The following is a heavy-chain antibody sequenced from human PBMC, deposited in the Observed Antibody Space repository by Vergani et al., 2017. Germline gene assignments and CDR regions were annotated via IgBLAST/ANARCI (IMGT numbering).Heavy chain of an antibody. CDR3: AKDLTSGAYGMDV. Sequence: QVQLVESGGGVVQPGGSLRLSCAASGFTFSSYGMHWVRQAPGKGLEWVAFIRYDGSNKYYADSVKGRFTISRDNSKNTLSLQMNSLRAEDTAVYYCAKDLTSGAYGMDVWGQGTTVTVS. CDR2: IRYDGSNK. V-gene: IGHV3-30*02. J-gene: IGHJ6*02. CDR1: GFTFSSYG. D-gene: IGHD3-10*01.